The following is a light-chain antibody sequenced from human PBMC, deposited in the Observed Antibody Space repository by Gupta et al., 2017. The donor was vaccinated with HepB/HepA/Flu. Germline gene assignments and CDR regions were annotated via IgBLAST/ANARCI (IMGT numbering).Light chain of an antibody. V-gene: IGLV2-14*03. J-gene: IGLJ2*01. CDR1: SSDVGGYNF. CDR3: SSYISSNTPVI. CDR2: DVS. Sequence: QSALPQPASVSGSPGQSITISCTGTSSDVGGYNFVSWYQQHPGKAPKLMIYDVSSRPSGVSNRFSGSKSGNTASLTISGLQAEDEADYYCSSYISSNTPVIFGGGTKVTVL.